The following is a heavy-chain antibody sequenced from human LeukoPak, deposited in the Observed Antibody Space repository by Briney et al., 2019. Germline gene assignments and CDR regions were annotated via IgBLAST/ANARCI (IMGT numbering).Heavy chain of an antibody. CDR2: TCYRSKWFN. V-gene: IGHV6-1*01. Sequence: SQTLSLTCAISGDSVSSNSVAWNWIRQSPSRGLEWLCRTCYRSKWFNNYALFVKSRMSIYADTSKNQFSLQLNSVTPEDTAVYFCASMDSSGWPYYYYYYMDVWGKGTTVTVSS. CDR1: GDSVSSNSVA. J-gene: IGHJ6*03. D-gene: IGHD6-19*01. CDR3: ASMDSSGWPYYYYYYMDV.